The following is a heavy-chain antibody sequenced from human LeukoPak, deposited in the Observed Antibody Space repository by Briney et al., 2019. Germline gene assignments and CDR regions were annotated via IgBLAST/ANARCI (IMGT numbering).Heavy chain of an antibody. D-gene: IGHD3-10*01. V-gene: IGHV3-48*01. CDR1: GFTFSSYS. Sequence: GGSLRLSCAASGFTFSSYSMNWVRQAPGKGLEWVSYISSSSSTIYYADSVKGRFTISRDNSKNTLYLQMNSLRAEDTAVHYCARNYGSGSYYFDYWGQGTLVTVSS. CDR3: ARNYGSGSYYFDY. J-gene: IGHJ4*02. CDR2: ISSSSSTI.